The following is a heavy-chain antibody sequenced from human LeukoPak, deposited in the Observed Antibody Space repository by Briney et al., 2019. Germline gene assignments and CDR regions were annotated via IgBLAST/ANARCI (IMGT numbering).Heavy chain of an antibody. CDR1: GGTFSNFA. CDR3: ARERPRDLSSFDP. CDR2: IIPIFGTA. D-gene: IGHD3-10*01. J-gene: IGHJ5*02. V-gene: IGHV1-69*13. Sequence: ASVKVSCKASGGTFSNFAINWVRQAPGQGLEWMGGIIPIFGTANYAQKFQGRVTITADESTSTAYMELSSLRSDDTAVYYCARERPRDLSSFDPWGQGTLVTVSS.